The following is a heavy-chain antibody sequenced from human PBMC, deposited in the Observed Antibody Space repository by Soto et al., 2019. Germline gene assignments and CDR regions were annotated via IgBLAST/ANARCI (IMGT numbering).Heavy chain of an antibody. CDR1: GGSISSYY. J-gene: IGHJ3*02. CDR2: IYYSGST. Sequence: SETLSLTCTVSGGSISSYYWSWIRQPPGKGLEWIGYIYYSGSTNYNPSLKSRVTISVDTSKNQFSRKLSSVTAADTAVYYCARHPNMALELEDDAFDIWGQGTMVTVSS. CDR3: ARHPNMALELEDDAFDI. V-gene: IGHV4-59*08. D-gene: IGHD1-7*01.